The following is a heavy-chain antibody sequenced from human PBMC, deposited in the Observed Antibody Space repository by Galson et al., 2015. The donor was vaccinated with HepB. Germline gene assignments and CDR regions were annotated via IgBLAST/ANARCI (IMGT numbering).Heavy chain of an antibody. CDR2: ISYDGSNK. Sequence: SLRLSCAASGFTFSSYAMHWVRQAPGKGLEWVAVISYDGSNKYYADSVKGRFTISRDNSKNTLYLQMNSLRAEDTAVYYCARDPSGYYSSIDYWGQGTLVTVSS. CDR1: GFTFSSYA. D-gene: IGHD3-22*01. V-gene: IGHV3-30*04. J-gene: IGHJ4*02. CDR3: ARDPSGYYSSIDY.